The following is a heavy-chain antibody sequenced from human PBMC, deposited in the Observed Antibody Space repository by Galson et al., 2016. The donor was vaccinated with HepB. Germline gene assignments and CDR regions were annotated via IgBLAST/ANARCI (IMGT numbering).Heavy chain of an antibody. CDR1: GFTFSNAW. J-gene: IGHJ4*02. Sequence: SLRLSCAASGFTFSNAWMTWVRQAPGKGLEWVGRIKSTTDGGTTDYAAPVEGRFTISRDDSRKTLYLRMNSLKTEDTAIYYCTTDRGNDWKVGLAVDWGQGTQVTFSS. D-gene: IGHD1-1*01. CDR3: TTDRGNDWKVGLAVD. CDR2: IKSTTDGGTT. V-gene: IGHV3-15*01.